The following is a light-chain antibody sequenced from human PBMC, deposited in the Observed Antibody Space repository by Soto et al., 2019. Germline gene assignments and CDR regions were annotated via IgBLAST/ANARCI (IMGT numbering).Light chain of an antibody. CDR2: DAS. CDR1: QSVNKW. V-gene: IGKV1-5*01. J-gene: IGKJ4*01. Sequence: DIQMTQSPSTLSASVGDRVTITCRASQSVNKWLAWFQQKPGKVPKLLIFDASTLQTGVPSRFGGGGSGTEFTLTISGLQPDDFATYYCQQFYDYPLTFGGGTKVDIK. CDR3: QQFYDYPLT.